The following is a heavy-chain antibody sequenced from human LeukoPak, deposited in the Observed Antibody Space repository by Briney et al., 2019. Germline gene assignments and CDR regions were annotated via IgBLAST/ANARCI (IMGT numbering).Heavy chain of an antibody. CDR1: GFTFSSYS. CDR3: ARDRYSGSYSSSPFDY. CDR2: ISSSSSYI. Sequence: GGSLRLSCAASGFTFSSYSMNWVRQAPGKGLEWVSSISSSSSYIYYVDSVKGRFTISRDNAKNSLYLQMNSLRAEDTAVYYCARDRYSGSYSSSPFDYWGQGTLVTVSS. D-gene: IGHD1-26*01. V-gene: IGHV3-21*01. J-gene: IGHJ4*02.